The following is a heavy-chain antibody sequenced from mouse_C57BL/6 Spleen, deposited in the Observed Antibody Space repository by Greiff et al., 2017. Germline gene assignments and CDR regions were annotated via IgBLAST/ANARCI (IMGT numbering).Heavy chain of an antibody. CDR2: ISYDGSN. CDR1: GYSITSGYY. Sequence: VQLKESGPGLVKPSQSLSLTCSVTGYSITSGYYWNWIRQFPGNKLEWMGYISYDGSNNYNPSLKNRISITRDTSKNQFFLKLNSVTTEDTATYYCARDYEAGFAYWGQGTLVTVSA. J-gene: IGHJ3*01. V-gene: IGHV3-6*01. D-gene: IGHD2-12*01. CDR3: ARDYEAGFAY.